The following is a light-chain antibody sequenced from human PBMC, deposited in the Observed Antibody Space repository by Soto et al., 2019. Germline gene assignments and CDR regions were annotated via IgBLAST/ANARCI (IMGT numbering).Light chain of an antibody. CDR2: KAS. V-gene: IGKV1-5*03. CDR1: QSISSG. CDR3: QQYNDYSPPYT. J-gene: IGKJ2*01. Sequence: IQITQPPSTLSASVGERVTIPCRASQSISSGLAWYQQKPGKAPKLLIYKASSLERGVPSRFSGSGSGTEFTLTISSLQPDDFATYYCQQYNDYSPPYTFGQGTKLEIK.